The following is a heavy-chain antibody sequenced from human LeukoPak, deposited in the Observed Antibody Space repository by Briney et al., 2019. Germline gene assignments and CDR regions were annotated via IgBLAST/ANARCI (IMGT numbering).Heavy chain of an antibody. CDR3: ARDRHMLNGLGMDV. V-gene: IGHV4-59*01. CDR2: IYYSGST. D-gene: IGHD3/OR15-3a*01. Sequence: SETLSLTCTVSGGSISSYYWSWIRQPPGKGLEWIGYIYYSGSTNYNPSLKSRVTISVDTSKNQFSLKLSSVTAADTAVYYCARDRHMLNGLGMDVWGQGTTVTVSS. J-gene: IGHJ6*02. CDR1: GGSISSYY.